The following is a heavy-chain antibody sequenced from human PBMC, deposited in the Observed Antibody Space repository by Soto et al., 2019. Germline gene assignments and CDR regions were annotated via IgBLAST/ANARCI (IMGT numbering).Heavy chain of an antibody. Sequence: GRSMRLSCAASGFTFSSYAMSWVRQAPGKGLEWVSAISGSGGSTYYADSVKGRFTISRDNSKNTLYLQMNSLRAEDTAVYYCAKAMALDRGDYDCWSRVTWYGMDVWGQGTTVTVSS. CDR1: GFTFSSYA. CDR3: AKAMALDRGDYDCWSRVTWYGMDV. CDR2: ISGSGGST. V-gene: IGHV3-23*01. J-gene: IGHJ6*02. D-gene: IGHD3-3*01.